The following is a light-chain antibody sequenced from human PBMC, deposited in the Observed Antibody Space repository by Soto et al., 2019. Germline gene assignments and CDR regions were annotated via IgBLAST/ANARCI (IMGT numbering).Light chain of an antibody. CDR2: DAS. CDR1: QSVSSY. CDR3: QQRSNWPAT. Sequence: EIVLTQSPATLSLCPGERATLSCRASQSVSSYLAWYQQKPGQAPRLLIYDASNRATGIPARFSGSGSGTDFTLTISSLEPEDFAVYYCQQRSNWPATFGPGTKVDIK. J-gene: IGKJ3*01. V-gene: IGKV3-11*01.